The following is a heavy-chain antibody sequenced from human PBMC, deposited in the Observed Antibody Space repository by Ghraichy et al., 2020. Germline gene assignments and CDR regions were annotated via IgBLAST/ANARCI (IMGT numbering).Heavy chain of an antibody. D-gene: IGHD1/OR15-1a*01. CDR2: IYYGGST. J-gene: IGHJ6*02. Sequence: SETLSLTCTVSGDSVRSYYWSWIRQPPGKGLEWIGVIYYGGSTNYNPSLRSRVTISLDSSKNQVSLKLSSVTAADTAVYYCAKTMTSDYYYALDVLGQGTAVTVSS. CDR3: AKTMTSDYYYALDV. V-gene: IGHV4-59*02. CDR1: GDSVRSYY.